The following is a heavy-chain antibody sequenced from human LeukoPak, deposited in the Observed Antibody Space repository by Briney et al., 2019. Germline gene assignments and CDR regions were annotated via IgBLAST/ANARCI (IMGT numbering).Heavy chain of an antibody. V-gene: IGHV3-23*01. D-gene: IGHD3-22*01. CDR1: GFTFSSYS. CDR2: ISGSGGST. J-gene: IGHJ4*02. Sequence: GGSLRLSCAASGFTFSSYSMNWVRQAPGKGLEWVSAISGSGGSTYYADSVKGRFTISRDNSKNTLYLQMNSLRAEDTAVYYCAKTPPYYYDSSGYPLDYWGQGTLVTVSS. CDR3: AKTPPYYYDSSGYPLDY.